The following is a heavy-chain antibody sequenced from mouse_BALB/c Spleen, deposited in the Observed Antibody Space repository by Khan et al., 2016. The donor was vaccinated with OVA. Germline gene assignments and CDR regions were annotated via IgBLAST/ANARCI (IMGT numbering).Heavy chain of an antibody. Sequence: EVQLVESGPGLVKPSQSLSLTCTVTGYSITSGYAWNWIRQFPGNKLKWMGYISYSGVTSYTPSLKSRISITRDTSKNQFFLQLNSVTTEDTATYYCARGNYYGYYFDYWGQGTTLTVSS. CDR3: ARGNYYGYYFDY. J-gene: IGHJ2*01. V-gene: IGHV3-2*02. CDR1: GYSITSGYA. CDR2: ISYSGVT. D-gene: IGHD1-1*01.